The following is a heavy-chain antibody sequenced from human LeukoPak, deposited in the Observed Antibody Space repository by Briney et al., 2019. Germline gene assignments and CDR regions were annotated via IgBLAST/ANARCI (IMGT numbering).Heavy chain of an antibody. Sequence: SETLSLTCTVSGGSISSHYWSWIRQPPGKGLEWIGYIYYSGSTNYNPSLKSRVTISVDTSKNQFSLKLSSVTAADTAVYYCAREEVPLWSGPRGRYYYMDVWGKGTTVTVSS. V-gene: IGHV4-59*11. CDR2: IYYSGST. J-gene: IGHJ6*03. CDR1: GGSISSHY. CDR3: AREEVPLWSGPRGRYYYMDV. D-gene: IGHD3-3*01.